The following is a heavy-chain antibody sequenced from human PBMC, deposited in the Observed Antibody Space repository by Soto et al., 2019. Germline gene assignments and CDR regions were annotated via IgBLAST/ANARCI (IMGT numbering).Heavy chain of an antibody. CDR3: ARERCRGTSCSTHYFDY. D-gene: IGHD2-2*01. Sequence: GASVKVSCKASGYTFTSYGISWVRQAPGQGLEWMGWISAYNGNTNYAQKLQGRVTMTTDTSTSTAYMELRSLRSDDTAVYYCARERCRGTSCSTHYFDYWGQGTLVTVS. CDR1: GYTFTSYG. J-gene: IGHJ4*02. CDR2: ISAYNGNT. V-gene: IGHV1-18*01.